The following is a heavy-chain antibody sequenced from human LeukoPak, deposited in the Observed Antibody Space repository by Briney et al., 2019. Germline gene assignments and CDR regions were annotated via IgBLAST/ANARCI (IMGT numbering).Heavy chain of an antibody. CDR3: ARDPFYYDSRSFAAFDI. CDR1: GFTFSTYW. CDR2: IREDGSDK. V-gene: IGHV3-7*01. Sequence: GGSLRLSCEAPGFTFSTYWMSWVRQAPGKGLEWVANIREDGSDKYYGDSVKGRITISRDNAKNSLYLQMNSLRAEDTAVYYCARDPFYYDSRSFAAFDIWGQGTMVTVSS. D-gene: IGHD3-10*01. J-gene: IGHJ3*02.